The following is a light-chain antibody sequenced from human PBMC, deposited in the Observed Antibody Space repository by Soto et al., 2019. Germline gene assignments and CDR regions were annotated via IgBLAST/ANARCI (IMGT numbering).Light chain of an antibody. CDR1: QSVSSN. CDR2: GAS. CDR3: QQYGSSTT. J-gene: IGKJ4*01. V-gene: IGKV3-20*01. Sequence: EVVLTQSPATLSLAPGERATLSCRASQSVSSNLAWYQQKPGQAPRLLIYGASTRATGIPDRFSGSGSGTDFTLTISRLEPEDFAVYYCQQYGSSTTFGGGTKVDIK.